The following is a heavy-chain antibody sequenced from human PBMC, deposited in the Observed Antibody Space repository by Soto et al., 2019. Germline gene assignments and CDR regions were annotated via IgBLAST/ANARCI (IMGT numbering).Heavy chain of an antibody. D-gene: IGHD3-22*01. V-gene: IGHV1-3*01. CDR2: INAGNGNT. Sequence: ASVKVSCKASGYTFTSYAIHWVRQAPGQRLEWMGWINAGNGNTKYSQKLQGRVTITRDTSASTAYMELSSLRSEDTAVYYCARESHYYDNSGHNWFDPWGQGTLVTVSS. CDR1: GYTFTSYA. CDR3: ARESHYYDNSGHNWFDP. J-gene: IGHJ5*02.